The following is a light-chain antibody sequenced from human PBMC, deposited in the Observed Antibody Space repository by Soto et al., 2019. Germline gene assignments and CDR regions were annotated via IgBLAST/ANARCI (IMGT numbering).Light chain of an antibody. V-gene: IGKV3D-7*01. CDR2: GAS. CDR1: QSVSSSL. J-gene: IGKJ4*01. Sequence: EIGLPQSPAPLSLSPGIRAPLSCRYSQSVSSSLLSWYQQKPGQAPRLLIYGASGRATGIPDRFSGSGSGTDFTLTISSLQSEDFAVYYCQQYNNWPFTSGGRAKVDIK. CDR3: QQYNNWPFT.